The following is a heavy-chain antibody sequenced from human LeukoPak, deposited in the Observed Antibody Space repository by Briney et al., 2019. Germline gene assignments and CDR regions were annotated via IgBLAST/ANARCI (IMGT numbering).Heavy chain of an antibody. V-gene: IGHV4-39*07. CDR2: MYYSGST. CDR1: GGFIRSSNYY. Sequence: SETLSLTCTVSGGFIRSSNYYWGWIRQPPGKGLEWIGSMYYSGSTNYNPSLKSRDTISVDTSKNQFSLKLSSVTAADTAVYYCAREGYYDSSGYDYWGQGTLVTVSS. D-gene: IGHD3-22*01. CDR3: AREGYYDSSGYDY. J-gene: IGHJ4*02.